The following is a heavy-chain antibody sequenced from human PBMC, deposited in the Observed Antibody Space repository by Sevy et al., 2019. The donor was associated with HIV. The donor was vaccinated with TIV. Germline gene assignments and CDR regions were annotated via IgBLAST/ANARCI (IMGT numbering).Heavy chain of an antibody. V-gene: IGHV4-39*01. J-gene: IGHJ4*02. Sequence: SETLSLMCTVSGGSISSSSYYWGWIRQHPGKGLEWIGSIYYSGSTNYNPSLQSRVTISVDTSKNQFSLKLNSVTAADTAVYYCARMDIAVAGSYPFDYWGQGTLVTVSS. CDR2: IYYSGST. CDR1: GGSISSSSYY. CDR3: ARMDIAVAGSYPFDY. D-gene: IGHD6-19*01.